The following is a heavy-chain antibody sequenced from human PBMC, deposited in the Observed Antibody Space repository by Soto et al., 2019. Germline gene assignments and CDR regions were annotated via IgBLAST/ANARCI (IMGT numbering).Heavy chain of an antibody. D-gene: IGHD3-3*01. CDR3: AHRVLRTVFGLVTTTAIYFDF. V-gene: IGHV2-5*02. CDR2: IYWDDDK. CDR1: GFSLTTSGVG. J-gene: IGHJ4*02. Sequence: QITLNESGPTVVRPTETLTLTCRFSGFSLTTSGVGVGWIRQSPGKAPEWLALIYWDDDKRYSASLMSRLTITKDSSKNQVVLTVSDLDPTDTATYYCAHRVLRTVFGLVTTTAIYFDFWGQGTPVAVSS.